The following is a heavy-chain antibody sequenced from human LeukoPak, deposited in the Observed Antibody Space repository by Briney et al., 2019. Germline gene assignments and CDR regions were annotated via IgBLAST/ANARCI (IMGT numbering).Heavy chain of an antibody. CDR2: IYSGNNT. CDR3: AKNGGDYEDFDY. V-gene: IGHV3-53*01. D-gene: IGHD4-17*01. Sequence: GGSLRLSCAASGFTVSSNYMSWVRQAPGKGLERVSVIYSGNNTYYADSVKGRFTISRDTSKNTLCLQMNSLRAEDTAVYYCAKNGGDYEDFDYWGQGTLVTVSS. CDR1: GFTVSSNY. J-gene: IGHJ4*02.